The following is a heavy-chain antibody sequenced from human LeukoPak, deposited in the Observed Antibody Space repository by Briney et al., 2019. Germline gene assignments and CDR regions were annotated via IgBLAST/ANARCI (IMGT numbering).Heavy chain of an antibody. J-gene: IGHJ6*03. Sequence: PGGSLRLSCAASGFTFSSYALSWVRQAPGKGLEWVSAIRGSGGTTYYADSVKGRFTISRDNSKNTLWLQMNSLSAEDTAVYYCAKCTGIAARRANTDVWGKGTTVTVSS. D-gene: IGHD6-6*01. V-gene: IGHV3-23*01. CDR1: GFTFSSYA. CDR2: IRGSGGTT. CDR3: AKCTGIAARRANTDV.